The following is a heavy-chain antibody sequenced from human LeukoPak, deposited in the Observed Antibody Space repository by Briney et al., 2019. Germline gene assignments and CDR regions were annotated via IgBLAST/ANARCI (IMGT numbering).Heavy chain of an antibody. Sequence: PGGSLRLSCAASGFTFSSYAMSWVRQAPGKGLQWVSTITGTTHYADSVRGRFTIFRDNSKNILYLQMNSLSTEDTAIYYCAKAFREYGSSTYSSFDIWGQGTMVTVSS. D-gene: IGHD6-13*01. CDR1: GFTFSSYA. J-gene: IGHJ3*02. V-gene: IGHV3-23*01. CDR3: AKAFREYGSSTYSSFDI. CDR2: ITGTT.